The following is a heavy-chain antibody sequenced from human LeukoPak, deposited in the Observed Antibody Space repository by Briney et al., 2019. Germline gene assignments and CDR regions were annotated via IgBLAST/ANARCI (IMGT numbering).Heavy chain of an antibody. Sequence: SETLSLTCTVSGGSISSSSYYWGWIRQPPGKGLEWIGSIYYSGSTYYNPSLKSRVTISVDTSKNQFSLKLSSVTAADTAVYYCARQGGYDNFDYWGQGTLATVSS. CDR1: GGSISSSSYY. CDR3: ARQGGYDNFDY. D-gene: IGHD3-22*01. V-gene: IGHV4-39*01. CDR2: IYYSGST. J-gene: IGHJ4*02.